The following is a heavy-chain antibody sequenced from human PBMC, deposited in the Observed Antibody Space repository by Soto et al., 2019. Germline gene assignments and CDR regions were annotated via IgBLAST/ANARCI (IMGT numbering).Heavy chain of an antibody. J-gene: IGHJ6*02. Sequence: GGSLRLSCAASGFTFDNYAMSWVRQAPGRGLEWVSVISGSGGNTYYADSVKGRFTISRDNSKNTLYVQMNSLRAEDTAKYYCAKDYSSPYYYYGLDVWGQGTTVTVSS. CDR1: GFTFDNYA. V-gene: IGHV3-23*01. D-gene: IGHD6-13*01. CDR2: ISGSGGNT. CDR3: AKDYSSPYYYYGLDV.